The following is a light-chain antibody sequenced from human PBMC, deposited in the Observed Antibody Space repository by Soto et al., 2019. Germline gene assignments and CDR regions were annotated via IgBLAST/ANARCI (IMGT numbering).Light chain of an antibody. CDR1: NIGAKT. CDR2: DDT. V-gene: IGLV3-21*02. CDR3: QVWVSASDRAV. Sequence: ELTQPPSVSVAPGQTAIITCGGTNIGAKTVHWYRQRPGQAPVLVVYDDTNRPSGIPERFSGSNSGNTATLTISRVEVEDEADYYCQVWVSASDRAVFGIGTQLTVL. J-gene: IGLJ7*01.